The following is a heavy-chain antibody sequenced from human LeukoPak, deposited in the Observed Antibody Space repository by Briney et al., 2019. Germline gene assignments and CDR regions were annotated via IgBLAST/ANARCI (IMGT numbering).Heavy chain of an antibody. J-gene: IGHJ4*02. D-gene: IGHD3-9*01. CDR1: GYTFTGYY. CDR2: INPNSLGT. V-gene: IGHV1-2*02. Sequence: GASVKVSCKASGYTFTGYYMHWVRQAPGQGLEWMGWINPNSLGTNYAQKSQGRVTMTRDTSISTAYMELSRLRSDDTAVYYCARDRVLRYVPVGFDYWGQGTLVTVSS. CDR3: ARDRVLRYVPVGFDY.